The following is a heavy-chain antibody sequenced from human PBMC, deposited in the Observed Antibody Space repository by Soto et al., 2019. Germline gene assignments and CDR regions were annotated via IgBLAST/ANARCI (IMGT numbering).Heavy chain of an antibody. CDR2: IYYIGNT. CDR1: GGSISSSNYY. J-gene: IGHJ4*02. V-gene: IGHV4-39*01. Sequence: LSLTCSVSGGSISSSNYYWAWIRQPPGKGLEWIGSIYYIGNTYYNPSLKSRVTMSVDTSKNQSSLKVTSVTAADTAIYYCAREDRTNGYNYDYWGQGTLVTVSS. D-gene: IGHD1-1*01. CDR3: AREDRTNGYNYDY.